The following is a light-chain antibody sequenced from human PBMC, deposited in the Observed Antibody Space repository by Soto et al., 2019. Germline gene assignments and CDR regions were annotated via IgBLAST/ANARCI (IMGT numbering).Light chain of an antibody. J-gene: IGKJ1*01. CDR2: GAS. CDR3: QQYNNWPWT. Sequence: IMLTQSTATLSLSPGERATLSCRASQSISDTLAWYQQKPGQAPRLLIYGASRRASGFPGRFSGSGSGTDFTLTTSSLQSEDLAVYYCQQYNNWPWTFGQGTKVDIK. CDR1: QSISDT. V-gene: IGKV3-15*01.